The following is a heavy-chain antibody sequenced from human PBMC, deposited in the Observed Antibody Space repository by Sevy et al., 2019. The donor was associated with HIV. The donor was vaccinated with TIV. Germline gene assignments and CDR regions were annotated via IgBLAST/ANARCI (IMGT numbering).Heavy chain of an antibody. Sequence: ASVKVSCKASGYTFTSYGISWVRQAPGQGLEWMGWISAYNGNTNYAQKLQGRVTMTTDTSTSTAYMEMRSLRSDDTAVYYCVRELSDYDILTGYFGRNWFDPWGQGTLVTVSS. J-gene: IGHJ5*02. CDR3: VRELSDYDILTGYFGRNWFDP. D-gene: IGHD3-9*01. CDR2: ISAYNGNT. CDR1: GYTFTSYG. V-gene: IGHV1-18*01.